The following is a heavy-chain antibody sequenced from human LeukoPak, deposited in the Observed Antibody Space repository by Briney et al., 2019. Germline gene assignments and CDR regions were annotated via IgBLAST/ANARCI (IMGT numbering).Heavy chain of an antibody. J-gene: IGHJ4*02. D-gene: IGHD2-2*01. Sequence: QPGGSLRLSCAASGFTFSSYSMNWVRQAPGKGLEWIAYISNSGDTKYYADSVKGRFTISRDNAKDSLSLQMNSLRAEDTAVYYCARDRGYCSRTRCIRWHDLWGQGTLVTVSS. CDR3: ARDRGYCSRTRCIRWHDL. CDR1: GFTFSSYS. V-gene: IGHV3-48*01. CDR2: ISNSGDTK.